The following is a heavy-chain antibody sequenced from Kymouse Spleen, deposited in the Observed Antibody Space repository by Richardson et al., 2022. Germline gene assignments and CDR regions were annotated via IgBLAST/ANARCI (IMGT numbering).Heavy chain of an antibody. D-gene: IGHD6-13*01. J-gene: IGHJ6*02. CDR3: AARPSYSSSSRGYYYYYGMDV. V-gene: IGHV3-23*04. Sequence: EVQLVESGGGLVQPGGSLRLSCAASGFTFSSYAMSWVRQAPGKGLEWVSAISGSGGSTYYADSVKGRFTISRDNSKNTLYLQMNSLRAEDTAVYYCAARPSYSSSSRGYYYYYGMDVWGQGTTVTVSS. CDR1: GFTFSSYA. CDR2: ISGSGGST.